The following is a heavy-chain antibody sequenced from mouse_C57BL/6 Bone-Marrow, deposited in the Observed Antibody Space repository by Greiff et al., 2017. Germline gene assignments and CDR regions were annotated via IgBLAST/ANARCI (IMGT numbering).Heavy chain of an antibody. CDR1: GFSLTSYG. CDR3: AKKGITAGMDY. CDR2: IGSGGSS. Sequence: VMLVESGPGLVQPSQSLSITCTVSGFSLTSYGVHWVRQSPGKGLEWLGVIGSGGSSAYYAAFMSRLSITKDNTKNQVFFKMNSLQADDTAIYYCAKKGITAGMDYWGQGTSVTVSS. D-gene: IGHD1-1*01. V-gene: IGHV2-5*01. J-gene: IGHJ4*01.